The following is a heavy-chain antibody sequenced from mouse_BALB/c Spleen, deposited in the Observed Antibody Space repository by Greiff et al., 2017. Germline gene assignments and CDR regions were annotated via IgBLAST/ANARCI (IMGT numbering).Heavy chain of an antibody. J-gene: IGHJ2*01. V-gene: IGHV1-5*01. CDR3: TRYTRRDFDY. CDR1: GYTFTSYW. Sequence: VQLQQSGTVLARPGASVKMSCKASGYTFTSYWMHWVKQRPGQGLERIGAIYPGNSDTSYNQKFKGKAKLTAVTSTSTAYMELSSLTNEDSAVYYCTRYTRRDFDYWGQGTTLTVSS. CDR2: IYPGNSDT. D-gene: IGHD5-1-1*01.